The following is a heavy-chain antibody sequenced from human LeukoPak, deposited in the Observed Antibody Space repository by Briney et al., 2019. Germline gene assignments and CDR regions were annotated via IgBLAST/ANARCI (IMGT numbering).Heavy chain of an antibody. V-gene: IGHV3-23*01. D-gene: IGHD2-15*01. CDR3: AKDRFCSGAGCSDAFDI. Sequence: GGSLRLSCGAAGFSFSSYAMSWVRQAPGKGLEWVSYISGSGGSTHYADSVKGRFTISRDNSKSTVHVQMNSLRAEDTAVYYCAKDRFCSGAGCSDAFDIWGQGTMVTVSS. CDR1: GFSFSSYA. CDR2: ISGSGGST. J-gene: IGHJ3*02.